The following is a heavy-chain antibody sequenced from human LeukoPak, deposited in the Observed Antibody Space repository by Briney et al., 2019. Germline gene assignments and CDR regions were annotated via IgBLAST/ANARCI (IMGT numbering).Heavy chain of an antibody. D-gene: IGHD6-13*01. CDR1: GGSISGYY. Sequence: SETLSLTCTVSGGSISGYYWSWIRQPPGKGLDYIGYIFYSGTTNYNLSLKSRVTISVDTSKNQFYLKLSSMTAADTAVYYCARGGMAAAAGAFDIWGQGTMVTVSS. CDR2: IFYSGTT. J-gene: IGHJ3*02. CDR3: ARGGMAAAAGAFDI. V-gene: IGHV4-59*01.